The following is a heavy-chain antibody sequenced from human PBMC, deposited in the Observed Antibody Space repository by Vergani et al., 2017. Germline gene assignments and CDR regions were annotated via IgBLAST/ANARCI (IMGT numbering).Heavy chain of an antibody. J-gene: IGHJ5*02. CDR1: GGTFSSYA. Sequence: QVQLVQSGAEVKKPGSSVKVSCKASGGTFSSYAISWVRQAPGQGLEWMGWISAYNGNTNYAQKLQGRVTMTTDTSTSTAYMELRSLRSDDTAVYYCARAGITMVRGVQNWFDPWGQGTLVTVSS. CDR2: ISAYNGNT. CDR3: ARAGITMVRGVQNWFDP. V-gene: IGHV1-18*01. D-gene: IGHD3-10*01.